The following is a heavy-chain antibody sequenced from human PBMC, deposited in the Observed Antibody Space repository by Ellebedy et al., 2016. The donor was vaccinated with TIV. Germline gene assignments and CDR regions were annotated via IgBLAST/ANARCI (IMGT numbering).Heavy chain of an antibody. J-gene: IGHJ2*01. V-gene: IGHV4-59*01. CDR1: GGSISSYY. CDR2: IYYSGST. D-gene: IGHD3-22*01. CDR3: ARESSYYDSSGGSL. Sequence: MPSETLSLTCTVSGGSISSYYWSWIRQPPGKGLEWIGYIYYSGSTNYNPSLKSRVTISVDTSKNQFSLKLSSVTAADTAVYYCARESSYYDSSGGSLWGRGTLVTVSS.